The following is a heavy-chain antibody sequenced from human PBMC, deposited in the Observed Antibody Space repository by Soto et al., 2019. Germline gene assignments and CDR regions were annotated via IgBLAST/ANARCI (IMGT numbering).Heavy chain of an antibody. V-gene: IGHV3-30-3*01. CDR2: ISYDGSNK. D-gene: IGHD3-22*01. CDR1: GFTFSSYA. Sequence: XESLRLSCAASGFTFSSYAMHWVRQAPGKGLEWVAVISYDGSNKYYADSVKGRFTISRDNSKNTLYLQMNSLRAEDTAVYYCARDYYDSSGYYPYWGQGTLVTVSS. CDR3: ARDYYDSSGYYPY. J-gene: IGHJ4*02.